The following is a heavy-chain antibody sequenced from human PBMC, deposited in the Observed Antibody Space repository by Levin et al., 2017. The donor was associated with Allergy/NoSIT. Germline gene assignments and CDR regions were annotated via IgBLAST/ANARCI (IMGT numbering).Heavy chain of an antibody. CDR3: ARADSSGWYRSDY. V-gene: IGHV4-30-4*01. J-gene: IGHJ4*02. CDR1: GGSISSGDYY. CDR2: IYYSGST. D-gene: IGHD6-19*01. Sequence: SQTLSLTCTVSGGSISSGDYYWSWIRQPPGKGLEWIGYIYYSGSTYYNPSLKSRVTISVDTSKNQFSLKLSSVTAADTAVYYCARADSSGWYRSDYWGQGTLVTVSS.